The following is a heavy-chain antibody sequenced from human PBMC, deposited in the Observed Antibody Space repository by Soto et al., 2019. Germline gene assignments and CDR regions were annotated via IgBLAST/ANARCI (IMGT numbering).Heavy chain of an antibody. CDR3: ARGLVVPARIRSYYYGMDV. D-gene: IGHD2-2*01. CDR2: IIPIFNTA. V-gene: IGHV1-69*06. CDR1: GGTFSNYA. J-gene: IGHJ6*02. Sequence: ASVKVSCKASGGTFSNYAISWVRQAPGQGLEWMVGIIPIFNTANYAQKFQGRVTITADKSTSTAYMELSSLRSEDTAVYYRARGLVVPARIRSYYYGMDVWGQETTVAVSS.